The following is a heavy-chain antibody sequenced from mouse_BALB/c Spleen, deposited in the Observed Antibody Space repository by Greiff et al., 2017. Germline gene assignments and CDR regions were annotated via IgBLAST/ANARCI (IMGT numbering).Heavy chain of an antibody. CDR3: ARHDTARASY. J-gene: IGHJ3*01. V-gene: IGHV5-12-1*01. CDR1: GFAFSSYD. Sequence: EVKLVESGGGLVKPGGSLKLSCAASGFAFSSYDMSWVRQTPEKRLEWVAYISSGGGSTYYPDTVKGRFTISRDNAKNTLYLQMSSLKSEDTAMYYCARHDTARASYWGQGTLVTVSA. D-gene: IGHD3-1*01. CDR2: ISSGGGST.